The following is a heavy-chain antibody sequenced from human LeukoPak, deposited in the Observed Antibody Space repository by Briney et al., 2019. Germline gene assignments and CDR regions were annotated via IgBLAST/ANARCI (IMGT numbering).Heavy chain of an antibody. Sequence: ASVKVSCKASGGTFSSYAISWVRQAPGQGLEWMGGIIPIFGTANYAQKFQGRVTITADESTSTAYMELSSLRSEDTAVYYCARVPDPLGTPQMGYGWFDPWGQGTLVTVSS. CDR3: ARVPDPLGTPQMGYGWFDP. CDR1: GGTFSSYA. CDR2: IIPIFGTA. J-gene: IGHJ5*02. D-gene: IGHD1-14*01. V-gene: IGHV1-69*13.